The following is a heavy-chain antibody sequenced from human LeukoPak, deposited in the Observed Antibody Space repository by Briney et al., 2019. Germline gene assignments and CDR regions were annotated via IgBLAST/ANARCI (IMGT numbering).Heavy chain of an antibody. Sequence: SQTLSLTCSVSGGSISSGSYYWSWIRQPAGKGLEWIGHIYTSGSTNYNPSLKSRVTISVDTSQNQFSLKLSSVTAADTAVYYCAIAVVVSAAMFYFDYWAREPWSPSPQ. CDR3: AIAVVVSAAMFYFDY. CDR2: IYTSGST. CDR1: GGSISSGSYY. V-gene: IGHV4-61*09. D-gene: IGHD2-2*01. J-gene: IGHJ4*02.